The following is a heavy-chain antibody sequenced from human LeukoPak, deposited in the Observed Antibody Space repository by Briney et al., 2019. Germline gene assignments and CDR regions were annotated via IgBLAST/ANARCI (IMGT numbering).Heavy chain of an antibody. V-gene: IGHV3-74*01. CDR1: GFTFSSYW. CDR2: INRDGRDK. D-gene: IGHD3-16*01. CDR3: ARCWRLYSYDY. J-gene: IGHJ4*02. Sequence: GGSLRLSCAASGFTFSSYWMHWVRQAPGKGLVWVSRINRDGRDKIYADSVKGRLTISRDNTKNTQYLQMNSLRAEDTAVYYCARCWRLYSYDYWGQGTLVTVSS.